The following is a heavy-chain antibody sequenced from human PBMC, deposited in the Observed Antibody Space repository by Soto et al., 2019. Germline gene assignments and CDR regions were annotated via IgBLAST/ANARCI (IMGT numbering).Heavy chain of an antibody. V-gene: IGHV4-31*01. CDR1: GGSISSGGYY. CDR2: IYYSGST. CDR3: ARDPEGVYGGNSGWYFDL. Sequence: QVQLQESGPGLVKPSQTLSLTCTVSGGSISSGGYYWSWIRQHPGKGLEGIGYIYYSGSTYYNPSLQSPFTITVDTSKNQSSLKLSSVTAADTAVYYCARDPEGVYGGNSGWYFDLWGRGTLVTVSS. J-gene: IGHJ2*01. D-gene: IGHD2-21*02.